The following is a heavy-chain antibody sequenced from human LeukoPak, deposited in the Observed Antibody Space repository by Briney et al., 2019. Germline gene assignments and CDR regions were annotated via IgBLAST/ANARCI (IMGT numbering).Heavy chain of an antibody. Sequence: GGSLRLSCAASGFTFSSYAMHWVRQAPGKGLEYVSAISSNGGSTYYANSVKGRFTISRDNSKNTLYLQMGSLRAEDMAVYYCARGSLIVVVPAALDYWGQGTLVTVSS. CDR2: ISSNGGST. V-gene: IGHV3-64*01. CDR3: ARGSLIVVVPAALDY. J-gene: IGHJ4*02. CDR1: GFTFSSYA. D-gene: IGHD2-2*01.